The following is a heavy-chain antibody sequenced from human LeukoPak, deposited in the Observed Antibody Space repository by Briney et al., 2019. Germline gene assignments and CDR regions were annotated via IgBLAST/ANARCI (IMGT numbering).Heavy chain of an antibody. Sequence: GGSLRLSCAASGFTVSSNYMNWARQAPGKGLEWVSVIYGGGNIYYADSVKGRFTISRDNSKNTLYLQMNSLRAEDTAVYYCARGAGYNYPYYFDYWDQGTLVTVSS. CDR2: IYGGGNI. V-gene: IGHV3-53*01. CDR3: ARGAGYNYPYYFDY. J-gene: IGHJ4*02. D-gene: IGHD5-24*01. CDR1: GFTVSSNY.